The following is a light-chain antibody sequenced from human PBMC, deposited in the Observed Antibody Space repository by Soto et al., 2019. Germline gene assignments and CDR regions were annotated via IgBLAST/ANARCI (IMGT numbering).Light chain of an antibody. V-gene: IGLV2-14*01. CDR3: TSYTSSSTLDV. Sequence: QSMLTQSASVSGSPGQSITISCTGTSSDVGGYNYVSWYQQHPGKAPKLMIYEVSNRPLGVSNRFSGSKSGNTASLTISGLQAEDEADYYCTSYTSSSTLDVFGTGTKVTV. J-gene: IGLJ1*01. CDR2: EVS. CDR1: SSDVGGYNY.